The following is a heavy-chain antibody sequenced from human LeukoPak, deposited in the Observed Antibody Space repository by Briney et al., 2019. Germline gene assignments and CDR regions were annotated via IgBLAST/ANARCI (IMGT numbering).Heavy chain of an antibody. V-gene: IGHV4-59*08. Sequence: PSETLSLTCTVSGGSISPLYWSWIRQPPGKGLEFIGYIFFTGTTNYNPSLKSRVTLSVDTSKNQFSLKLSSVTAADTAVYYCARHTGQFGFNWFDPWGQGTLVTVSS. D-gene: IGHD3-10*01. CDR3: ARHTGQFGFNWFDP. CDR2: IFFTGTT. CDR1: GGSISPLY. J-gene: IGHJ5*02.